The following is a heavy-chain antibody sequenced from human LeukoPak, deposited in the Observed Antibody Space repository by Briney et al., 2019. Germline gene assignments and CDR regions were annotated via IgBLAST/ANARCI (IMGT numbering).Heavy chain of an antibody. J-gene: IGHJ6*03. CDR1: GGSFSGYY. D-gene: IGHD2-2*02. Sequence: SETLSLTCAVYGGSFSGYYWSWIRQPPGKGLEWIGEINHSGSTYYNPSLKSRVTISVDRSKNQFSLKLSSVTAADTAVYYCARAGFDRHPDYIVVVPAAIPDYYYYMDVWGKGTTVTVSS. V-gene: IGHV4-34*01. CDR2: INHSGST. CDR3: ARAGFDRHPDYIVVVPAAIPDYYYYMDV.